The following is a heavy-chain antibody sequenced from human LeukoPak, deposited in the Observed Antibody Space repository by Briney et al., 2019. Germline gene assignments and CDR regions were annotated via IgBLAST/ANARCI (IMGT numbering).Heavy chain of an antibody. J-gene: IGHJ5*02. CDR3: ARADFIDAGPYVIAP. Sequence: VASVNVSCKTSGYTFTDYYIHWVRQAPGQGLEWMGWINTKTGRTSFARTFQGRVTLTRDPSITTVYMDMAWLTSDDTAIYFCARADFIDAGPYVIAPWGQGTLVTVSS. D-gene: IGHD3-3*01. CDR1: GYTFTDYY. CDR2: INTKTGRT. V-gene: IGHV1-2*02.